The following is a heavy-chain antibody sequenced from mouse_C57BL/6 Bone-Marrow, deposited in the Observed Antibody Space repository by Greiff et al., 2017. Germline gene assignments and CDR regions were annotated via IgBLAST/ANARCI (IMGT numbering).Heavy chain of an antibody. J-gene: IGHJ2*01. CDR3: ARRDYVGY. Sequence: QVQLQQPGAELVKPGASVKLSCKASGYTFTSYWMQWVKQRPGQGLEWIGEIDPSDSYTNYNQKFKGKATLTVDTSSSTAYMQLSSLTSDDSAVYYCARRDYVGYWGQGTTLTVSS. CDR1: GYTFTSYW. V-gene: IGHV1-50*01. CDR2: IDPSDSYT.